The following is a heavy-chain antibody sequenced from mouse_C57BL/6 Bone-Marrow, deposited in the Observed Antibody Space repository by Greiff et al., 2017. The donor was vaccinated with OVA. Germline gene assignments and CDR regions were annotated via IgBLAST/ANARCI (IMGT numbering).Heavy chain of an antibody. CDR2: ISSGSSTI. CDR1: GFTFRDYG. V-gene: IGHV5-17*01. D-gene: IGHD2-2*01. CDR3: AREGWLRRRAWFAY. J-gene: IGHJ3*01. Sequence: EVQVVESGGGLVKPGGSLKLSCAASGFTFRDYGMHWVRQAPEKGLAWVAYISSGSSTISYADTVKGRFTISRDNAKNTLFLQMTSLRSEDTAMYYCAREGWLRRRAWFAYWGQGTLVTVSA.